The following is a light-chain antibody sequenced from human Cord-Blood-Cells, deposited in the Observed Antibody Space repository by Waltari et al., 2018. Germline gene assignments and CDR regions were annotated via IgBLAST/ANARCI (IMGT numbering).Light chain of an antibody. CDR2: DVS. Sequence: QSALTQPASVSGSPGQSITLPCTGTSSDVGGYNYASWYQQHPGKAPKLIIYDVSNRPSGVSNRFSGSKSGNTASLTISGLQAEDEADYYCSSYTSSSTWVFGGGTKLTVL. CDR1: SSDVGGYNY. V-gene: IGLV2-14*01. J-gene: IGLJ3*02. CDR3: SSYTSSSTWV.